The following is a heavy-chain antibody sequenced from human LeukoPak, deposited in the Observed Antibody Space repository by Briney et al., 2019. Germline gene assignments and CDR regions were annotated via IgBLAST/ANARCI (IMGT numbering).Heavy chain of an antibody. Sequence: PGGSLRLSCVASGFTFSNYGMHWVRQAPGKGLEGVAVIWYDGSNKYYADSVKGRFTISRDNSKNTLYLEINSLRAEDTAVYYCAKDRGGGFDTWGQGTLVTVSS. D-gene: IGHD3-10*01. CDR1: GFTFSNYG. CDR2: IWYDGSNK. V-gene: IGHV3-33*06. J-gene: IGHJ5*02. CDR3: AKDRGGGFDT.